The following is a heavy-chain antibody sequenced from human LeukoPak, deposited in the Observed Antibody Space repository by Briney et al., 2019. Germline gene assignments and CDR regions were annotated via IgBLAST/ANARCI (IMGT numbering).Heavy chain of an antibody. CDR2: IYYSGST. V-gene: IGHV4-59*01. D-gene: IGHD4-11*01. Sequence: PSETLSLTCTVSGASISSYYWSWIRQPPGKGLEWIGYIYYSGSTDYNPSLKSRVTISVDTSKNQYYLKLSSVTAADTAVYYCAREGVTKYYFDYWGQGTLVTVSS. J-gene: IGHJ4*02. CDR3: AREGVTKYYFDY. CDR1: GASISSYY.